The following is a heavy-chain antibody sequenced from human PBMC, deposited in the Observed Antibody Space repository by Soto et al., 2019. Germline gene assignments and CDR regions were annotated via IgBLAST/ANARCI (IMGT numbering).Heavy chain of an antibody. CDR3: ARAGGSSWYGDVDY. J-gene: IGHJ4*02. V-gene: IGHV1-8*01. CDR2: TNPNSGNT. Sequence: QVQLVQSGAEVKKPGASVKVSCKASGYTFSSYDIHWVRQAPGQGLEWMGWTNPNSGNTGYAQKLQGRVTMTRDRSKNTAYMELSSLRSEDTAIYYCARAGGSSWYGDVDYWGQGTLVTVSS. D-gene: IGHD6-13*01. CDR1: GYTFSSYD.